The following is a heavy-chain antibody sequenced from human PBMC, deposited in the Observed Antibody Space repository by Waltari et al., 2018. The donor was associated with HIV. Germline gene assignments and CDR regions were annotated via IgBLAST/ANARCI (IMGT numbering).Heavy chain of an antibody. Sequence: EVQLVESGGGLVQPGGSLRLSCTASGFTFNNFAMSWVRQAPGKGLEWVSVIRGSGGTTYYADSVKGRFTVSRDNFKNTVYLQMNSLRAGDTAIYYCAKAVMETAVSSPVDCWGQGALVTVSS. CDR2: IRGSGGTT. D-gene: IGHD5-18*01. CDR3: AKAVMETAVSSPVDC. CDR1: GFTFNNFA. J-gene: IGHJ4*02. V-gene: IGHV3-23*04.